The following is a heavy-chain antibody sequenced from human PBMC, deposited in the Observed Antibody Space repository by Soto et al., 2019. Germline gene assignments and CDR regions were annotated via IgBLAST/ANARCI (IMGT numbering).Heavy chain of an antibody. J-gene: IGHJ4*02. D-gene: IGHD3-10*01. CDR3: AGDPYYYASDF. V-gene: IGHV3-11*01. CDR1: GFTFSNHY. Sequence: LRLSCAASGFTFSNHYMTWIRQAAGKGLEWVSKISDSGTTTYYADSVKGRFTVSRDNAKNSVYLQMNSLRAEDTSVYYCAGDPYYYASDFWGQGTQVTVSS. CDR2: ISDSGTTT.